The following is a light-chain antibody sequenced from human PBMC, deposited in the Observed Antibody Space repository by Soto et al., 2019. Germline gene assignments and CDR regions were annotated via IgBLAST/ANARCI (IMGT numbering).Light chain of an antibody. J-gene: IGLJ2*01. Sequence: QSALTQPASVSGSPGQSITISCTGTSSDVAAYNFVSWYQQHPGEVPKLMIYEVIKRPSGISDRFSGSKSGNTASLTISGLQAEDEADYYCSAYPHSNPVIFGGGTKLTVL. CDR2: EVI. V-gene: IGLV2-14*03. CDR1: SSDVAAYNF. CDR3: SAYPHSNPVI.